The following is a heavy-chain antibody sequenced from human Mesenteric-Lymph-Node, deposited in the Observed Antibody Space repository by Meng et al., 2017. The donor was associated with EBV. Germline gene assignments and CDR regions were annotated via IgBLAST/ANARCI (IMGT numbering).Heavy chain of an antibody. CDR2: IYHSGST. Sequence: ARPGAVAPALAQPFRSLSPRCAVTGGYNSSSYLWRSARQPPGKGRGWLWDIYHSGSTNHKRSLKRRVTISVDKSKNQFSLMLGSVTAADTAVYDCASRPNYYFHGMDAWGQGTTVTVSS. CDR3: ASRPNYYFHGMDA. V-gene: IGHV4-4*02. J-gene: IGHJ6*02. CDR1: GGYNSSSYL.